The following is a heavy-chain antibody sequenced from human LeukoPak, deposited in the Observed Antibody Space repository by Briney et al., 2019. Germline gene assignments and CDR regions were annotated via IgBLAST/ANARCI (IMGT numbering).Heavy chain of an antibody. CDR3: ARIRYCSSSGCWENFDY. V-gene: IGHV1-2*02. CDR2: INPNSGGT. Sequence: ASVKVSCKASGYTFSGYYMHWVRQAPGQGLEWMGCINPNSGGTNYAQKFQGRVTMTRDTSISTAYMELSRLRSDDTAVYFCARIRYCSSSGCWENFDYWGQGTLVTVSS. CDR1: GYTFSGYY. D-gene: IGHD2-2*01. J-gene: IGHJ4*02.